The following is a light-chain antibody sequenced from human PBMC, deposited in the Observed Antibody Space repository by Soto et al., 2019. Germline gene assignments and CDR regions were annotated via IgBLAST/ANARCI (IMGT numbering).Light chain of an antibody. CDR3: QTWGTGIVV. J-gene: IGLJ3*02. CDR1: SGHSYYA. CDR2: LNSDGTH. Sequence: QLVLTQSPSASASLGASVKLTCTLSSGHSYYAIAWHQQQPEKGPRYLMKLNSDGTHTNGDGIPDRFSGSSSGAERYLTISSLQSDDEADYYCQTWGTGIVVFGGGTKLTVL. V-gene: IGLV4-69*01.